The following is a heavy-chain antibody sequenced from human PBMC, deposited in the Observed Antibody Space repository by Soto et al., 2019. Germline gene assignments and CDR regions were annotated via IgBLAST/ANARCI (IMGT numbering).Heavy chain of an antibody. CDR3: AREDDGGDRDYYGLDV. D-gene: IGHD2-21*02. J-gene: IGHJ6*02. Sequence: QVHLQQSGPGLVRPSQTLSLTCTVSGGSISSDIYHWTWIRQSPGKGLEWIGYLYYSGSIFYNPSFKSRVTISVDTSKNQFSLQLSSVTAADTAVYFCAREDDGGDRDYYGLDVWCQGTTVTVSS. CDR1: GGSISSDIYH. V-gene: IGHV4-30-4*08. CDR2: LYYSGSI.